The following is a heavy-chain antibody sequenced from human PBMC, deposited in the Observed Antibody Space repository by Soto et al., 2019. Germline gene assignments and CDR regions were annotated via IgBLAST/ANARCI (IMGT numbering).Heavy chain of an antibody. Sequence: GGSLRLSCVASGFTFSSYSMNWVCQAPGKGLEWVSSISSSSSYIYYADSVKGRFTIPRDNAKNSLYLQMNSLRAEDTAVYYCAILPTVTTRITFDYWGQGTLVTVSS. J-gene: IGHJ4*02. CDR3: AILPTVTTRITFDY. CDR1: GFTFSSYS. CDR2: ISSSSSYI. D-gene: IGHD4-17*01. V-gene: IGHV3-21*01.